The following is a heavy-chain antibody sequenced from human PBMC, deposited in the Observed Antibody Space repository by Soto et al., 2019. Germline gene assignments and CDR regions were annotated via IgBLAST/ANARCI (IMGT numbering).Heavy chain of an antibody. V-gene: IGHV1-69*12. Sequence: QVRLVQSGAEVKKPGSSVKVSCKASGGTFSNYAISWVRQAPGQGLEWMGGIILPFGTANYAQKFQGRVTITADESMTTAYMELSVLRSEDTAVYYCAIGPDYAGYFDYWGQGTLVTVSS. CDR3: AIGPDYAGYFDY. CDR2: IILPFGTA. D-gene: IGHD4-17*01. CDR1: GGTFSNYA. J-gene: IGHJ4*02.